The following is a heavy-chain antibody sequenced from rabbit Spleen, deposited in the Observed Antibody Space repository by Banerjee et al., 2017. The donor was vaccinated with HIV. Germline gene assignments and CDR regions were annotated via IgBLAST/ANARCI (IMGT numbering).Heavy chain of an antibody. J-gene: IGHJ4*01. CDR1: GFDLNSYNY. Sequence: QSLEESGGGLVKPEGSLTLTCKTSGFDLNSYNYMCWVRQAPGKGLEWIACIYGGSSGSTYYASGAKGRFTFSKTSSTTVTLQLTILTAADTATYFCARDLTGVIGWNFKLWGQGTLVTVS. CDR3: ARDLTGVIGWNFKL. D-gene: IGHD1-1*01. V-gene: IGHV1S40*01. CDR2: IYGGSSGST.